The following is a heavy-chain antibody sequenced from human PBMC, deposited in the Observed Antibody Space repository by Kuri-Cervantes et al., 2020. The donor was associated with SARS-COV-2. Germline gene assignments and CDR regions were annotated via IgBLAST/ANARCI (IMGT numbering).Heavy chain of an antibody. J-gene: IGHJ4*02. D-gene: IGHD6-13*01. CDR1: GFTFSTYS. Sequence: GESLKISCAASGFTFSTYSMTWVRQAPGKGLEWVSSISSSSSQRYYVDSVKGRFTISRGNAKNSLYLQMNSLRAEDTALYYCARDGRAYSSSWQPSYYWGQGTLVTVSS. CDR2: ISSSSSQR. V-gene: IGHV3-21*04. CDR3: ARDGRAYSSSWQPSYY.